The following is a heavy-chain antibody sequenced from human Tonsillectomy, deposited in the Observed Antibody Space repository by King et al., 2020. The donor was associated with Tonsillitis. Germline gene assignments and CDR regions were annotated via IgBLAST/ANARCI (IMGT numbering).Heavy chain of an antibody. Sequence: HVQLVESGGGVVQPGRSLRLSCAASGFTFSSYAMHWVRQAPGKGLEWVAVISYDGSNKYYADSVKGRFTISRDNSKNTLYLQMNSLRAEDTAVYYCARDLSSSGWYGGREYFQHWGQGTLVTVSS. V-gene: IGHV3-30-3*01. CDR3: ARDLSSSGWYGGREYFQH. J-gene: IGHJ1*01. D-gene: IGHD6-19*01. CDR1: GFTFSSYA. CDR2: ISYDGSNK.